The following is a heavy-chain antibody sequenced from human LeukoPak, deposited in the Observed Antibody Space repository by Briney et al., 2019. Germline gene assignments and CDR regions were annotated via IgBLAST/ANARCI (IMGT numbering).Heavy chain of an antibody. CDR3: ARQTNYYDNNGYYNDC. Sequence: SETLSLTCTVSGYSISNGYYWGWIRRPPGKGLEWIGTTYHSGTSYYNPSLKSRVIISVDTSKNQFSLKLNSVTAADAAVYYCARQTNYYDNNGYYNDCWGQGTLVTVSS. V-gene: IGHV4-38-2*02. CDR1: GYSISNGYY. J-gene: IGHJ4*02. D-gene: IGHD3-22*01. CDR2: TYHSGTS.